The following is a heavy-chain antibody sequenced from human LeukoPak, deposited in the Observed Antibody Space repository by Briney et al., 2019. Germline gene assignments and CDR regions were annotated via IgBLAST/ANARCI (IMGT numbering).Heavy chain of an antibody. CDR2: IYTSGST. CDR3: AREVDIVVVVAATLWYFDL. V-gene: IGHV4-4*07. CDR1: GGSISSYY. J-gene: IGHJ2*01. D-gene: IGHD2-15*01. Sequence: SETLSLTCTVSGGSISSYYWSWIRQPAGKGLDWIGRIYTSGSTNYNPSLKSQVTMSVDTSKNQFSLKLSSVTAADTAVYYCAREVDIVVVVAATLWYFDLWGRGTLVTVSP.